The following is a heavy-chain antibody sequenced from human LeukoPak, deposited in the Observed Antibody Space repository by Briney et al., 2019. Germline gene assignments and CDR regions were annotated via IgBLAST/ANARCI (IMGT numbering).Heavy chain of an antibody. CDR1: GHTLTELS. CDR3: ATEGGTFGGVIVPLDY. J-gene: IGHJ4*02. D-gene: IGHD3-16*02. CDR2: FDPEDGET. Sequence: ASVKVSCKVSGHTLTELSMHWVRQAPGKGLEWMGGFDPEDGETIYAQKFQGRVTMTEDTSTDTAYMELSSLRSEDTAVYYCATEGGTFGGVIVPLDYWGQGTLVTVSS. V-gene: IGHV1-24*01.